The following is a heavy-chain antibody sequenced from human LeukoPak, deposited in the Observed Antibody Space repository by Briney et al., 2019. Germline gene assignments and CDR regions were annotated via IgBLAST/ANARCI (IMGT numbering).Heavy chain of an antibody. V-gene: IGHV4-34*01. CDR3: ARKGREYYYCALDV. CDR2: ITHSGNT. J-gene: IGHJ6*02. CDR1: GGSFSGYY. Sequence: PSATLSLTCAVYGGSFSGYYWIWIRQPPGKGLEWIGEITHSGNTNYNPSLKSRVTISVDKFKNQFSLKLNSVTAADTAVYYCARKGREYYYCALDVWGQGTTVTVSS.